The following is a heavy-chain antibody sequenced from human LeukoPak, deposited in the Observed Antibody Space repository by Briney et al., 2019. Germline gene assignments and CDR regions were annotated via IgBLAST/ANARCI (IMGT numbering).Heavy chain of an antibody. D-gene: IGHD3-10*01. CDR3: ARRSTVIRGVLEEAFDY. J-gene: IGHJ4*02. V-gene: IGHV5-51*01. Sequence: GESLQISCKGSGNIFNNHFIGGARQLPGKGLEWMGIIYPGDSETRYSPSFEGLVTISADKSISTVYLQWSSLEASDTAMYYCARRSTVIRGVLEEAFDYWGQGTLVTVSS. CDR2: IYPGDSET. CDR1: GNIFNNHF.